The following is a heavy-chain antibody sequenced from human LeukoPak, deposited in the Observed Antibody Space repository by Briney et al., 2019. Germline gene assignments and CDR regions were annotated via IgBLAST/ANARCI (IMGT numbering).Heavy chain of an antibody. CDR3: ARGRGYSQSNWVDP. D-gene: IGHD5-18*01. CDR2: ISGSGGST. V-gene: IGHV3-23*01. J-gene: IGHJ5*02. Sequence: GGSLRLSCAASGFTFSSYGMSWVRQAPGKGLEWVSAISGSGGSTYYADSVKGRFTISRDNSKNTLYLQMNSLRAEDTAVYYCARGRGYSQSNWVDPWGQGTMVTVSA. CDR1: GFTFSSYG.